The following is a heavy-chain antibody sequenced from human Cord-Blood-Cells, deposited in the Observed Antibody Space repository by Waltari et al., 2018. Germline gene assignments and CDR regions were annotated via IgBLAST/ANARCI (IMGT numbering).Heavy chain of an antibody. CDR3: ARDNSYGDYGAWYFDL. CDR2: IIPNLGIA. Sequence: QVQLVQSGAEVKKPGSSVKVSCKASGGTFRSYTISWVRQAPGQGLEWMGKIIPNLGIANYAQKFQGRVKITADKSTSTAYMELSSLRSEDTAVYYCARDNSYGDYGAWYFDLWGRGTLVTVSS. V-gene: IGHV1-69*08. D-gene: IGHD4-17*01. CDR1: GGTFRSYT. J-gene: IGHJ2*01.